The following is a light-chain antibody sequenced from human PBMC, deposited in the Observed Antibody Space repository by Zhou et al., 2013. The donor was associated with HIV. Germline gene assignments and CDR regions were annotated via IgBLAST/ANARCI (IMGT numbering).Light chain of an antibody. V-gene: IGKV1-39*01. Sequence: DIEMTQSPSSLSASVGDRVTITCRASQSIGSYLNWYQLKPGKAPKLLVYAASSLQGGVPLRFSGSGSGTEFTLTISSLQPEDFATYHCQQSFGVPWTFGQGTTVDI. J-gene: IGKJ1*01. CDR2: AAS. CDR1: QSIGSY. CDR3: QQSFGVPWT.